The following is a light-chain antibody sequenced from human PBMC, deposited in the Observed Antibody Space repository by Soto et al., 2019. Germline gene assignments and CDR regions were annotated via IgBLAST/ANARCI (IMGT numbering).Light chain of an antibody. Sequence: DIQMTQSPSSLSASVGDRVTITCRAGQGISDYLAWYQQRPGEAPKLLIYAASTLQSGVPSRFSGSGSGTDFTLTISSLQPADVATYFCQRYNSAPFTFGHGTKVHIK. CDR1: QGISDY. CDR2: AAS. J-gene: IGKJ3*01. CDR3: QRYNSAPFT. V-gene: IGKV1-27*01.